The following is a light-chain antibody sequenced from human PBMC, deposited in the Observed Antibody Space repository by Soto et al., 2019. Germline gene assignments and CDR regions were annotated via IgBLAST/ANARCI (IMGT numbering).Light chain of an antibody. V-gene: IGKV3-11*01. J-gene: IGKJ4*01. CDR3: QQRSNRRLT. CDR2: DAS. Sequence: EIVLTQSPATLSLSPGERATLSCRASQSVSSYLAWHQQKPGQAPRLLIYDASNRATGIPARFSGSGSGTDFTLTISSLEPEDFAVYYCQQRSNRRLTFGGGTKVDIK. CDR1: QSVSSY.